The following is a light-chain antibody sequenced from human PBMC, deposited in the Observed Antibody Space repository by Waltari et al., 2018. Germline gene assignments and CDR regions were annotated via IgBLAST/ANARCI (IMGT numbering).Light chain of an antibody. Sequence: QSALTQPPSASGSPGQSVTISCTGTSSDVGGFQYVSWYKQHPGKAPKLIIYEVTKRPSGVPDRFSGSKSGNTASLNVSGLQADDEANYYCNSYAGNNNFVFGTGTKVTVL. CDR3: NSYAGNNNFV. CDR1: SSDVGGFQY. CDR2: EVT. V-gene: IGLV2-8*01. J-gene: IGLJ1*01.